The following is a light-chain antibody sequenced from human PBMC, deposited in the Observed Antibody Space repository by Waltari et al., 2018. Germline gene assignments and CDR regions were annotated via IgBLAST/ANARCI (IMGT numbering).Light chain of an antibody. CDR1: QSVSGN. V-gene: IGKV3-15*01. CDR2: SAS. CDR3: QQYNDWYT. J-gene: IGKJ2*01. Sequence: EIVMTQSPATLSVSPGERATLSDRASQSVSGNLAWYQLKPGQAPRLLIYSASTRATGIPARFSGSGSGTEFTLTISSMESEDFAVYYCQQYNDWYTFGQGTKLEIK.